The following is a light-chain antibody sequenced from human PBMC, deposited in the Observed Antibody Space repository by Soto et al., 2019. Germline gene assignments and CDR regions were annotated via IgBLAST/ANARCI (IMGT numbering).Light chain of an antibody. J-gene: IGKJ4*01. CDR3: QQYGSSPLT. CDR2: GAS. CDR1: QRVRDSY. V-gene: IGKV3-20*01. Sequence: EVVVTNSVGTLSLSTGERATLSCRGSQRVRDSYLAWYQQKPGQTPSLLVYGASSRATGIPDRFSGSGSGADFTLIISRLEPEDFAVYYCQQYGSSPLTFGGLGNVDI.